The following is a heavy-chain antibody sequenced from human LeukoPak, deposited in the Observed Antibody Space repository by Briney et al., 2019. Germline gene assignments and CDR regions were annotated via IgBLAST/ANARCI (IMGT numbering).Heavy chain of an antibody. CDR3: ARDADSGNEWGPFDP. J-gene: IGHJ5*02. CDR1: GDSVSSSAS. V-gene: IGHV6-1*01. Sequence: SQTLSLTCALSGDSVSSSASWNWIRQSPSRGLEWLGRSYYRSKWYSEYATSVKSRITINADTTKNQFSLQLDSVIPEDTAVYYCARDADSGNEWGPFDPWGQGILVTVSS. D-gene: IGHD1-26*01. CDR2: SYYRSKWYS.